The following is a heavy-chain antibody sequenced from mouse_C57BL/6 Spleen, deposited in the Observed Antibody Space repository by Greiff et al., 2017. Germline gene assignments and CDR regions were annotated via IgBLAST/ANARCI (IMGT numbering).Heavy chain of an antibody. CDR3: ARGDYGSSYFDY. D-gene: IGHD1-1*01. CDR1: GYAFSSYW. J-gene: IGHJ2*01. Sequence: VKLMESGAELVKPGASVKISCKASGYAFSSYWMNWVKQRPGKGLEWIGQIYPGDGDTNYNGKFKGKATLTADKSSSTAYMQLSSLTSEDSAVYFCARGDYGSSYFDYWGQGTTLTVSS. CDR2: IYPGDGDT. V-gene: IGHV1-80*01.